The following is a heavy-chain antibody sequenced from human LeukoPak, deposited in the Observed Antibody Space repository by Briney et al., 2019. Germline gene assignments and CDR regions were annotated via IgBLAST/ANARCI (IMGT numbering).Heavy chain of an antibody. Sequence: SETLSLTCTVSGGSIRSYYWSWIRQPPGKGLEWIGYIYLSGSTSYNPSLKSRVTISVDRSKNQFSLKLSSVAAADTAVYYCARSYDTNFDYWGQGSLVTVSS. V-gene: IGHV4-59*01. CDR3: ARSYDTNFDY. D-gene: IGHD3-3*01. J-gene: IGHJ4*02. CDR1: GGSIRSYY. CDR2: IYLSGST.